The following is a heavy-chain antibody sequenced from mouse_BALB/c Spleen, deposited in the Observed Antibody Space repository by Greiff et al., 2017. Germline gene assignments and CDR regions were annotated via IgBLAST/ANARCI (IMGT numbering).Heavy chain of an antibody. V-gene: IGHV3-2*02. CDR1: GYSITSDYA. Sequence: VQLKESGPGLVKPSQSLSLTCTVTGYSITSDYAWNWIRQFPGNKLEWMGYISYSGSTSYNPSLKSRISITRDTSKNQFFLQLNSVTTEDTATYYCARWGLPVYYAMDYWGQGTSVTVSS. D-gene: IGHD3-1*01. CDR2: ISYSGST. J-gene: IGHJ4*01. CDR3: ARWGLPVYYAMDY.